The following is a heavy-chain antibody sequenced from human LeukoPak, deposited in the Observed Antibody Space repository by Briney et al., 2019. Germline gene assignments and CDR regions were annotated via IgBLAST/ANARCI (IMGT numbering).Heavy chain of an antibody. CDR1: GGSISSGGYY. CDR3: ARGRCSSTSCYTWNWFDP. CDR2: IYYSGST. V-gene: IGHV4-31*03. Sequence: SETLSLTCTVSGGSISSGGYYWSWIRQHPGKGLEWIGYIYYSGSTYYNPSLKSRVTISVDTSKNQFSLKLSSVTAADTAVYYCARGRCSSTSCYTWNWFDPWGQGTLVTVSS. J-gene: IGHJ5*02. D-gene: IGHD2-2*02.